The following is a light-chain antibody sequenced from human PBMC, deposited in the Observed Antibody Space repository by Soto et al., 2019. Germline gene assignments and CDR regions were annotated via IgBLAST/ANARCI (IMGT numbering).Light chain of an antibody. CDR1: SSDVGGYNY. V-gene: IGLV2-14*01. CDR2: DVS. J-gene: IGLJ1*01. CDR3: SSYTSSSTLEGV. Sequence: QSVLTQPASVSGSPGQSITISCTGTSSDVGGYNYVSWYQQHPGKAPKVMIYDVSNRPSGVSNRFSGSKSGNTASLTISGPQAEDDTDYYCSSYTSSSTLEGVFGTGTKVTVL.